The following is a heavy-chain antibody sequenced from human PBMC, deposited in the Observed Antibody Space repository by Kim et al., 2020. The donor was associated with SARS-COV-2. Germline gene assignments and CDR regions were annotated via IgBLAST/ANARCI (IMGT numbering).Heavy chain of an antibody. V-gene: IGHV3-21*01. J-gene: IGHJ4*02. Sequence: YIYYADAVKGRFTSTRDNAKNSLYLQMNSLRAEDTAVYYCARGGSYSFDYWGQGTLVTVSS. CDR2: YI. CDR3: ARGGSYSFDY. D-gene: IGHD1-26*01.